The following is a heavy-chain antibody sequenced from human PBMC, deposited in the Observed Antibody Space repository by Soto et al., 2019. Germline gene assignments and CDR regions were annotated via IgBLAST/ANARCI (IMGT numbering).Heavy chain of an antibody. D-gene: IGHD3-16*02. V-gene: IGHV3-23*01. CDR2: ITDSGGST. J-gene: IGHJ4*02. CDR1: GFTFSSYA. Sequence: PGGSLRLSCAASGFTFSSYAMTWVRQAPGKGLEWVSTITDSGGSTYYAESVKGRFTISRDSSKNTLSLQMNTLRAEDTAVYYCARNLYDYVWGSYRFDYWGQGTLVTVSS. CDR3: ARNLYDYVWGSYRFDY.